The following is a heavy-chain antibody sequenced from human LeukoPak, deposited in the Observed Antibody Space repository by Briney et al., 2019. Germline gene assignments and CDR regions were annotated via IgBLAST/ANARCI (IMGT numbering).Heavy chain of an antibody. J-gene: IGHJ4*02. CDR1: GGTLSSYA. Sequence: SVKVSCKASGGTLSSYAISWVRQAPGQGLEWMGRIIPILGIANYAQKFQGRVTITADKSTSTAYMELSSLRSEDTAVYYCARVGGYSSSSGIVYWGQGTLVTVSS. D-gene: IGHD6-6*01. CDR2: IIPILGIA. CDR3: ARVGGYSSSSGIVY. V-gene: IGHV1-69*04.